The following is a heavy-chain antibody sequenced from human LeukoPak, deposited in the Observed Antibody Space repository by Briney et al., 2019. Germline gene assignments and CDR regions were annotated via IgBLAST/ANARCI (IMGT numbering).Heavy chain of an antibody. CDR2: IYTSGST. V-gene: IGHV4-4*09. Sequence: SETLSLTCTVSGGSISSYYWSWIRQPPGKGLVWIGYIYTSGSTNYNPSLKSRVTISVDTSKNQFSLKLSSVTAADTAVYYCARHEYYYYMDVWGKGTTVTVSS. J-gene: IGHJ6*03. CDR1: GGSISSYY. CDR3: ARHEYYYYMDV.